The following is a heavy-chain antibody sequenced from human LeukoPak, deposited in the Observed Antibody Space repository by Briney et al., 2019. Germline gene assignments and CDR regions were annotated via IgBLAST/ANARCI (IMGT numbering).Heavy chain of an antibody. CDR1: GGTFSTYA. V-gene: IGHV1-69*13. J-gene: IGHJ4*02. D-gene: IGHD3-22*01. CDR2: IVPIFGTA. CDR3: ARGGLYYVSTGSYYY. Sequence: ASVKVSCKASGGTFSTYAISWVRQAPGQGLEWMGGIVPIFGTANYAQKFQGRVTLTADESTSTAYMELSSLRSEDTAVYYCARGGLYYVSTGSYYYWGQGTLVTVSS.